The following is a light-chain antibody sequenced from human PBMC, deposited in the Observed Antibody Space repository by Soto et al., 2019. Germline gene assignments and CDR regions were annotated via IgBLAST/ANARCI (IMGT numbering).Light chain of an antibody. CDR2: DAS. V-gene: IGKV3-11*01. CDR3: QQRSNWPIT. Sequence: EIVLTQSPATLSLSPGERATLSCSASQSVSSYLAWYQQKHGQAPRXLIYDASNRATGIPARFSGSGSGTDLTITISSLEPEDCEVYECQQRSNWPITFGQGTRLEIK. CDR1: QSVSSY. J-gene: IGKJ5*01.